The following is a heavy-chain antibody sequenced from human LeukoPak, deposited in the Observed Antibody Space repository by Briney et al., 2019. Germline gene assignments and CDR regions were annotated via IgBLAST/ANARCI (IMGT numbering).Heavy chain of an antibody. CDR3: ARQIAVAGSAFDI. CDR2: IYPGDSDT. V-gene: IGHV5-51*01. J-gene: IGHJ3*02. D-gene: IGHD6-19*01. Sequence: GEPLKISCKGSGYSFTSYWIGWVRQMPGKGLEWMGIIYPGDSDTRYSPSFQGQVTISADKSISTAYLQWSSLKASDTAMYYCARQIAVAGSAFDIWGQGTMVTVSS. CDR1: GYSFTSYW.